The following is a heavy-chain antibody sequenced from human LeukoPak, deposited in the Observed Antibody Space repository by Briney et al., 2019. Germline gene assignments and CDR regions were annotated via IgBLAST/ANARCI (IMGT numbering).Heavy chain of an antibody. CDR2: MYRDGTT. Sequence: GGSLRLSCAASGFTVSANYMSWVRQAPGKGLEWVSVMYRDGTTYYTESVKGRFTLSRDYSRSTLYLQMNSLRAEDTAVYYCASGRGVYMFFDCWGQGTLVTVSS. D-gene: IGHD3-10*01. CDR1: GFTVSANY. CDR3: ASGRGVYMFFDC. J-gene: IGHJ4*02. V-gene: IGHV3-53*01.